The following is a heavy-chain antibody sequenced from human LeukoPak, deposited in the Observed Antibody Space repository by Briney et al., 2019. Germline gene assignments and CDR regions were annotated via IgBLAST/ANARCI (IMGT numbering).Heavy chain of an antibody. CDR1: GFNFDDYG. J-gene: IGHJ2*01. Sequence: GGSLRLSCAASGFNFDDYGMSWVRQAPGKGLAWDSRISWNGDAINYADSVKGRFIISRDNVKDSVYLQMNSLTAEDTALYHCARDVRYDILTGYYVADWFFDVWGRGTLVTVSS. D-gene: IGHD3-9*01. V-gene: IGHV3-20*01. CDR2: ISWNGDAI. CDR3: ARDVRYDILTGYYVADWFFDV.